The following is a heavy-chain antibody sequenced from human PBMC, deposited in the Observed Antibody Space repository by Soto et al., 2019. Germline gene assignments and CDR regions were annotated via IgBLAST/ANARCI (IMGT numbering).Heavy chain of an antibody. CDR2: IYYSGST. V-gene: IGHV4-39*01. CDR3: ASMRLSIAVDDPANWFDP. D-gene: IGHD6-19*01. CDR1: GGSISSSSYY. Sequence: SETLSLTCTVSGGSISSSSYYWGWIRQPPGKGLEWIGSIYYSGSTYYNPSLKSRVTISVDTSKNQFSLKLSSVTAADTAVYYCASMRLSIAVDDPANWFDPWGKGTLVTVS. J-gene: IGHJ5*02.